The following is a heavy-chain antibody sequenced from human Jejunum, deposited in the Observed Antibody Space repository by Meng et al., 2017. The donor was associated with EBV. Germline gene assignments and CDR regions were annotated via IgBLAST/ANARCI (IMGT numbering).Heavy chain of an antibody. CDR3: ARGDGYNLY. J-gene: IGHJ4*02. CDR2: MSPDNGDT. V-gene: IGHV1-8*01. CDR1: GYTFTTHH. Sequence: QVQLVLSGAEVEKAGASVKVSCKASGYTFTTHHINWVRQATGQGLEYMGWMSPDNGDTGYAQNFQGRLTMTRDTSISTAYMELSSLTSDDTAVYYCARGDGYNLYWGQGTLVTVSS. D-gene: IGHD5-24*01.